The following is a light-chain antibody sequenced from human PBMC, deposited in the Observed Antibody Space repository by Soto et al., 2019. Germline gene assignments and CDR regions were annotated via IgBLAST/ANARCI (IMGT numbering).Light chain of an antibody. Sequence: QSALTQPASVSGSPGQSITISCTGTRSDVGGYNYVSWYQQHPGKAPKLMIYEVSNLPSGVSNRFSGSKSGNTASLTISGLQAEDEADYYCSSYTSSSTRVFGGGTQLTVL. CDR1: RSDVGGYNY. J-gene: IGLJ2*01. V-gene: IGLV2-14*01. CDR2: EVS. CDR3: SSYTSSSTRV.